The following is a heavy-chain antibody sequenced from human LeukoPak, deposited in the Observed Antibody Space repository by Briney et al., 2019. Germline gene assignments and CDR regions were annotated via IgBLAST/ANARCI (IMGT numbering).Heavy chain of an antibody. CDR1: GGSISGFY. J-gene: IGHJ4*02. V-gene: IGHV4-59*01. Sequence: SETLSLTCTVSGGSISGFYWSWIRQPPGKGLEWIGYMSNNGATTYNPSLKSRVTISIDMSNNHFSLTLKSVTAADKAVYYCARDAYYYGSGSPYYFDYWGQGTLVTVSS. CDR2: MSNNGAT. D-gene: IGHD3-10*01. CDR3: ARDAYYYGSGSPYYFDY.